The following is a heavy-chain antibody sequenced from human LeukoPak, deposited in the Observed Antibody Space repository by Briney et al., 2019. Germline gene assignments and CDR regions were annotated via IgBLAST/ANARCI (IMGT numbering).Heavy chain of an antibody. CDR2: IDPSDSYT. D-gene: IGHD2-2*01. J-gene: IGHJ5*02. Sequence: GESLKISCKGSGYSFTSYWISWVRQMPGKGLEWMGRIDPSDSYTNYSPSFQGHVTISADKSISTAYLQWSSLKASDTAMYYCARLHCSSTSCYEDWSDPWGQGTLVTVSS. CDR1: GYSFTSYW. CDR3: ARLHCSSTSCYEDWSDP. V-gene: IGHV5-10-1*01.